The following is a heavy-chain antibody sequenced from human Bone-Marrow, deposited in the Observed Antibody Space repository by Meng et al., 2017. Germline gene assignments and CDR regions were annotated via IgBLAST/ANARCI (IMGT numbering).Heavy chain of an antibody. CDR2: IYYSGST. D-gene: IGHD1-14*01. Sequence: VQLEESGPGLGKPSQTLSLTCTVSGCSISSGGYYWSWIRQHPGKGLEWIGYIYYSGSTYYNPSLKSRVTISVDTSKNQFSLKLSSVTAADTAVYYCARVAYGRDNRYFDYWGQGTLVTVSS. J-gene: IGHJ4*02. V-gene: IGHV4-31*03. CDR1: GCSISSGGYY. CDR3: ARVAYGRDNRYFDY.